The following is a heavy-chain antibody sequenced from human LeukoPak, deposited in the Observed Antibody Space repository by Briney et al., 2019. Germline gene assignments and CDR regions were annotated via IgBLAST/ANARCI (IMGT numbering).Heavy chain of an antibody. CDR1: GGSISSYY. J-gene: IGHJ4*02. D-gene: IGHD3-10*01. V-gene: IGHV4-59*01. CDR3: ARSTRSSALRT. Sequence: SETLSLTCTVSGGSISSYYWSWIRQPPGKGLEWIGYIYYTGSTNYNPSLKSRITISLDRSKNQFFLELRSVTTADTAVYYCARSTRSSALRTWGQGTLVTVSS. CDR2: IYYTGST.